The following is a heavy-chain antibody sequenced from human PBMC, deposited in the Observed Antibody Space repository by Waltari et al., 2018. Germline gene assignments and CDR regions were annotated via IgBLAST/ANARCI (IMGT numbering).Heavy chain of an antibody. CDR3: ARHRRMYSSGWYGEDY. CDR2: IYPVDADT. Sequence: EVQLVQSGAEVKKPGESLKISCKGSGYSFTSYWIGWVRQMPGKGLEWMGIIYPVDADTRYSPSVQGQVTISADKSISTAYLQWSSLKAADTAMYYCARHRRMYSSGWYGEDYWGQGTLVTVSS. D-gene: IGHD6-19*01. CDR1: GYSFTSYW. V-gene: IGHV5-51*01. J-gene: IGHJ4*02.